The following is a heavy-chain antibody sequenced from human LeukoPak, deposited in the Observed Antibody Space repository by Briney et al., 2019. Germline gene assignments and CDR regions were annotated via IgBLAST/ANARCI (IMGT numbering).Heavy chain of an antibody. D-gene: IGHD3-3*01. CDR2: ISSSSSYI. Sequence: GGSLRLSCAASGFTFSSYSMNWVRQAPGKGLEWVSSISSSSSYIYYADSVKGRFTISRDNAKNSLYLQMNSLRAEDTAVYCCASGGTIFGVVKSAGYGMDVWGQGTTVTVSS. CDR1: GFTFSSYS. J-gene: IGHJ6*02. V-gene: IGHV3-21*01. CDR3: ASGGTIFGVVKSAGYGMDV.